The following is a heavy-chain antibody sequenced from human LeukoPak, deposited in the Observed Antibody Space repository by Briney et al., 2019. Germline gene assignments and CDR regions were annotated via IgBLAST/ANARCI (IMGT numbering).Heavy chain of an antibody. V-gene: IGHV3-30*18. J-gene: IGHJ4*02. CDR1: GFTFSSYG. D-gene: IGHD3-10*01. Sequence: GGSLRLSCAASGFTFSSYGMHWVRQAPGKGLEWVAVISYDGSNKYYTDSVKGRFTISRDNSKNTLYLQMNSLRAEDTAVYYCAKDIYGSGSYPGYYFDYWGQGTLVTVSS. CDR2: ISYDGSNK. CDR3: AKDIYGSGSYPGYYFDY.